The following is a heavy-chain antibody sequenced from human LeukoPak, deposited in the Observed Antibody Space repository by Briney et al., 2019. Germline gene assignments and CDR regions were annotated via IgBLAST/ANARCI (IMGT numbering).Heavy chain of an antibody. V-gene: IGHV3-23*01. CDR3: ARDGYSNYWYLNL. CDR2: ISGTGGRT. D-gene: IGHD6-13*01. CDR1: GFIFSSYN. J-gene: IGHJ4*02. Sequence: GGSLRLSCAASGFIFSSYNMNWVRQAPGKGLEWVSSISGTGGRTYYADPVKGRFTISRDNSKNTLDLQMNSLRADDTAVYYCARDGYSNYWYLNLWGQGTLVTVSS.